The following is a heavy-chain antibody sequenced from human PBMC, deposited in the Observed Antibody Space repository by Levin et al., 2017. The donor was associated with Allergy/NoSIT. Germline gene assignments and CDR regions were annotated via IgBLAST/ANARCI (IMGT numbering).Heavy chain of an antibody. CDR3: TRSANYYDSFDY. D-gene: IGHD3-22*01. J-gene: IGHJ4*02. Sequence: PGGSLRLSCKGSGYSFINYWIGWVRQMPGKGLEWMGIIYLGDSDTRYSPSFQGQVTISADRSINTAYLQWSSLKASDTAMYYCTRSANYYDSFDYWGQGTLVTVSS. V-gene: IGHV5-51*01. CDR2: IYLGDSDT. CDR1: GYSFINYW.